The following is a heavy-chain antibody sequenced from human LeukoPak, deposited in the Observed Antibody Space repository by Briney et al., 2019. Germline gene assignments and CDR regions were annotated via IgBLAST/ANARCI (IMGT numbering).Heavy chain of an antibody. CDR2: INHSGST. D-gene: IGHD6-19*01. J-gene: IGHJ4*02. Sequence: PSETLSLTCAVYGGSFSGYYWSWIRQPPGKGLEWIGEINHSGSTNYNPSLESRVTISVDTSKNQFSLKLSSVTAADMAVYYCATGLAGTEYFDYWGQGTLVTVSS. CDR1: GGSFSGYY. CDR3: ATGLAGTEYFDY. V-gene: IGHV4-34*01.